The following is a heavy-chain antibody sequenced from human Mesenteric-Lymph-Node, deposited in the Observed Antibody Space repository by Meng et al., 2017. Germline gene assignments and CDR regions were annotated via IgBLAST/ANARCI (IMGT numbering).Heavy chain of an antibody. CDR1: GITFKDAW. V-gene: IGHV3-15*01. CDR3: TPDPWGY. D-gene: IGHD3-16*01. CDR2: IKSNGDGGTT. Sequence: VQLVESGAGFVNPGGSLRLSCAVSGITFKDAWMSWVRQAPGKGLEWVGRIKSNGDGGTTDYAAPVKGRFTISRDDSKNTLFLQMDSLKTEDTAVYYCTPDPWGYWGQGTLVTVSS. J-gene: IGHJ4*02.